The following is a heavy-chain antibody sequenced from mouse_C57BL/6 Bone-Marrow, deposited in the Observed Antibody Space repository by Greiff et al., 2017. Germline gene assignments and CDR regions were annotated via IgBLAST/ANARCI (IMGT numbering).Heavy chain of an antibody. D-gene: IGHD1-1*01. Sequence: VKLMESGAELARPGASVKLSCKASGYTFTSYGISWVKQRTGQGLEWIGEIYPRSGNTYSTEKFKGKATLTADKSSSTAYMELRSLTSEDSAVYFCARYYYGSTPFAYWGQGTLVTVSA. CDR3: ARYYYGSTPFAY. CDR2: IYPRSGNT. CDR1: GYTFTSYG. J-gene: IGHJ3*01. V-gene: IGHV1-81*01.